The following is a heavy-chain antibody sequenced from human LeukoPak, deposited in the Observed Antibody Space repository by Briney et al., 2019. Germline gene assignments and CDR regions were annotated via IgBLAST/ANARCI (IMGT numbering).Heavy chain of an antibody. CDR1: GGTFSSYA. CDR2: IIPIFGTA. J-gene: IGHJ4*02. Sequence: ASVKVSCKASGGTFSSYAISWVRQAPGQGLEWMGGIIPIFGTANYAQKFQGRVTITTDESTSTAYMELSSLRSEDTAVYYCASGKFTYYYDSSGGGFFDYWGQGTLVTVSS. CDR3: ASGKFTYYYDSSGGGFFDY. D-gene: IGHD3-22*01. V-gene: IGHV1-69*05.